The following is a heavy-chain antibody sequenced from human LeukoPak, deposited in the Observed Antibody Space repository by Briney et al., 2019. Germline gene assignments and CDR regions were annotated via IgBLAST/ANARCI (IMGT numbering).Heavy chain of an antibody. CDR1: GFTVSSSY. CDR3: ARDRRAYSSSSIDAFDI. V-gene: IGHV3-53*01. D-gene: IGHD6-6*01. J-gene: IGHJ3*02. CDR2: IYSGGNS. Sequence: GGSLRLSCAASGFTVSSSYMSWVRQAPGKGLEWVSVIYSGGNSYYADSVKGRFTISRDNAKNSLYLQMNSLRAEDTAVYYCARDRRAYSSSSIDAFDIWGQGTMVTVSS.